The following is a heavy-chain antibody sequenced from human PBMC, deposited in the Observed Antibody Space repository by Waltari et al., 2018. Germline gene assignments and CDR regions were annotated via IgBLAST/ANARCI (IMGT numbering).Heavy chain of an antibody. CDR3: VRLSSSWNEKGAFDI. J-gene: IGHJ3*02. CDR2: MNRDGSET. CDR1: GFTLSSFW. Sequence: EVQLVESGGGLVQPGGSLRLSCGGTGFTLSSFWMSWVRQAPGKGRVWVANMNRDGSETYYVDSVKGRFTISRDKAKNSLYLEMNTLRVEDTAIYYCVRLSSSWNEKGAFDIWGQGTMVTVSS. D-gene: IGHD6-13*01. V-gene: IGHV3-7*01.